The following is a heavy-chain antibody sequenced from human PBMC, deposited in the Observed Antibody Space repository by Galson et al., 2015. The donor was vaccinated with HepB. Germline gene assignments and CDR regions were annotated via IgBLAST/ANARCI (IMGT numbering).Heavy chain of an antibody. CDR3: ARQLRDWELPLLKVGKQYYFDY. D-gene: IGHD1-26*01. V-gene: IGHV4-39*01. Sequence: ETLSLTCTVSGGSISSSSYYWGWIRQPPGKGLEWIGSIYYSGSTYYNPSLKSRVTISVDTSKNQFSLKLSSVTAADTAVYYCARQLRDWELPLLKVGKQYYFDYWGQGTLVTVSS. CDR2: IYYSGST. J-gene: IGHJ4*02. CDR1: GGSISSSSYY.